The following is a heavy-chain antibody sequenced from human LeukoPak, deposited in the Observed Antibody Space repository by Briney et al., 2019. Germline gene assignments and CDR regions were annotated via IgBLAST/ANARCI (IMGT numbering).Heavy chain of an antibody. CDR3: AREARGYRGYYYYYMDV. J-gene: IGHJ6*03. V-gene: IGHV4-34*01. CDR2: INHSGSP. CDR1: GRSFSGYY. Sequence: PSATLSLTCAVYGRSFSGYYWSWIRQPPGKGLVWVGEINHSGSPNLNPSLKRRVTISVDTSKNQFYLKLSSVTAADTAVYYCAREARGYRGYYYYYMDVWGKGTTVTVSS. D-gene: IGHD3-22*01.